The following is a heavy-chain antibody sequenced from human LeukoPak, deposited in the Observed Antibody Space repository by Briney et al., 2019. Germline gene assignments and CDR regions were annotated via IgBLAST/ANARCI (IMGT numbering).Heavy chain of an antibody. CDR1: GFSFSSYW. Sequence: PGGSLRLSCGASGFSFSSYWMHWVRQAPGKGLVWVSRINSDGSSISYADSVKGRFTISRDNAKNTLYLQMNSLRAGDTAVYYCARDVRTYYNDWGQGTLVTVSS. D-gene: IGHD3-10*01. V-gene: IGHV3-74*01. J-gene: IGHJ4*02. CDR2: INSDGSSI. CDR3: ARDVRTYYND.